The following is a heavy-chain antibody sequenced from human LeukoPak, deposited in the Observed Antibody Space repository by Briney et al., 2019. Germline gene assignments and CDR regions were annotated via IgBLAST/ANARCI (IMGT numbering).Heavy chain of an antibody. CDR2: IKQDGRDK. Sequence: GGSLRLSCAASGFTFSSYWMNWVRQAPGKGLEWVANIKQDGRDKYYLGSVKGRFTISRDNAKNTLYLEMISLRAEDTAVYYCGSLTVVARDHWGQGTLVTVSS. CDR1: GFTFSSYW. CDR3: GSLTVVARDH. D-gene: IGHD3-22*01. V-gene: IGHV3-7*02. J-gene: IGHJ4*02.